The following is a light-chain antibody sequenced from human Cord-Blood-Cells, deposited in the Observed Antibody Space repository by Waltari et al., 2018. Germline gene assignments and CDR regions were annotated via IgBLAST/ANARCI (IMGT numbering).Light chain of an antibody. V-gene: IGLV2-23*01. J-gene: IGLJ3*02. CDR1: SSDVGSYNF. CDR3: CSYAGSSTWV. CDR2: EGS. Sequence: QSALTQPASVSGSPGQSITISCTGTSSDVGSYNFVSWYQQPPGKAPKLMIYEGSKRPSGVSNRFSVSKSGNTASLTISGLQAEDEADYYCCSYAGSSTWVFGGGTKLTVL.